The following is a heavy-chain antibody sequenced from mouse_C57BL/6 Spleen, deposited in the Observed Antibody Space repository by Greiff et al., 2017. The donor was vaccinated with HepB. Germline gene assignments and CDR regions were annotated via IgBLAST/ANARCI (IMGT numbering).Heavy chain of an antibody. CDR3: ARDGDGVGFDY. CDR2: ISDGGSYT. Sequence: EVKLMESGGGLVKPGGSLKLSCAASGFTFSSYAMSWVRQTPEKRLEWVATISDGGSYTYYPDNVKGRFTISRDNAKNNLYLQMSHLKYEDTAMYYCARDGDGVGFDYWGQGTSVTVAS. D-gene: IGHD2-13*01. V-gene: IGHV5-4*01. CDR1: GFTFSSYA. J-gene: IGHJ4*01.